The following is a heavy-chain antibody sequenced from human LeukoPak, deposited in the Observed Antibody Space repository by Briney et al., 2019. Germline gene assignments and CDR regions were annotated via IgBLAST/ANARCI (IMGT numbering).Heavy chain of an antibody. CDR3: ARGGIMNYYYYGMDV. J-gene: IGHJ6*02. CDR2: MNPNSGNT. CDR1: GYTFTSYD. Sequence: ASVKVYCKASGYTFTSYDINWVRQATGQGLEWMGWMNPNSGNTGYAQEFQGRVTMTRNTSISTAGMELSSLRSEDRAVYYCARGGIMNYYYYGMDVWGQGNTVTVSS. D-gene: IGHD3-16*01. V-gene: IGHV1-8*01.